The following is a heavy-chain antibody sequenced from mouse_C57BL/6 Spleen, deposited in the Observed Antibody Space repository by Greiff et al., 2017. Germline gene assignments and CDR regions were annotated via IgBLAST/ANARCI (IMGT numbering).Heavy chain of an antibody. D-gene: IGHD2-3*01. V-gene: IGHV1-52*01. CDR2: IDPSDSET. J-gene: IGHJ2*01. Sequence: QVHVKQPGAELVRPGSSVKLSCKASGYTFTSYWMHWVKQRPIQGLEWIGNIDPSDSETHYNQKFKDKATLTVDKSSSTAYMQLSSLTSEDSAVYYCAREGIYDGYYYFDYWGQGTTLTVSS. CDR1: GYTFTSYW. CDR3: AREGIYDGYYYFDY.